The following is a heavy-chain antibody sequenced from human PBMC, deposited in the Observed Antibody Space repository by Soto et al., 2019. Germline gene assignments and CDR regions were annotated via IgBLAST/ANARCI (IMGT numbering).Heavy chain of an antibody. CDR3: ARRVGDYFDY. CDR1: GNSFYSYW. CDR2: VNPGDSDA. J-gene: IGHJ4*02. Sequence: GASLKISCQGSGNSFYSYWIGWVRQMPGKGLEWMGIVNPGDSDARYSPSFQGQVTISADKTITTAFLQWSSLKASDTAMYYCARRVGDYFDYWGQGTLVTVSS. V-gene: IGHV5-51*01.